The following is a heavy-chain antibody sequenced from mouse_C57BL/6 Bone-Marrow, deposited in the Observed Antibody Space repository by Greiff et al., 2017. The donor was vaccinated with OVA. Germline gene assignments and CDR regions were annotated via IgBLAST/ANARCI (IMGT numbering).Heavy chain of an antibody. J-gene: IGHJ4*01. Sequence: QVQLQQPGAELVRPGASVKLSCKASGYTFTSYGIRWVKQRPGQGLEWIGEIYPRSGNTYYNEKFKGKATLTADKSSSTAYMKLRSLTSEDSAVYFCARGGWLLLIDYWGQGTSVTVSS. CDR2: IYPRSGNT. CDR3: ARGGWLLLIDY. D-gene: IGHD2-3*01. V-gene: IGHV1-81*01. CDR1: GYTFTSYG.